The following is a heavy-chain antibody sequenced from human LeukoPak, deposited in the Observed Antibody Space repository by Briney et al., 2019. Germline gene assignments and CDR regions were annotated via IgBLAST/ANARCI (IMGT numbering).Heavy chain of an antibody. Sequence: PSETLSLTCTVSGGSISSYYWSWIRQPAGKGLEWIGRIYTSGSTNYNPYLKSRVTMSVDTSKNQFSLKLRSVTAADTAVYYCARESYDSPMDVWGKGTTVTVSS. CDR1: GGSISSYY. D-gene: IGHD3-22*01. CDR2: IYTSGST. CDR3: ARESYDSPMDV. V-gene: IGHV4-4*07. J-gene: IGHJ6*04.